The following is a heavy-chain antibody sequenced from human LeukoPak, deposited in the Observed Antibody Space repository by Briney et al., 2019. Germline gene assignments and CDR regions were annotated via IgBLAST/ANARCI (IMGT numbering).Heavy chain of an antibody. J-gene: IGHJ4*02. CDR2: ISTDGTTT. D-gene: IGHD1-14*01. CDR3: ARGGLEPVDY. V-gene: IGHV3-74*01. CDR1: GFPFRSHW. Sequence: PGGSLRLSCAASGFPFRSHWMHWVRQVPGKGLVWVSHISTDGTTTNYADSVKGRFTISRDNVKNTLYLQMNGLRAEDTAVYYCARGGLEPVDYWGQGTLVTVSS.